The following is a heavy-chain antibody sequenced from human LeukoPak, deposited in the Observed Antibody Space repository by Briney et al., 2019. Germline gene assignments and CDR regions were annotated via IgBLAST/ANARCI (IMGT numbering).Heavy chain of an antibody. CDR2: IKQDGSAK. CDR3: ARWGGGFDY. Sequence: GGSLRLSCAASGFTFSRYWMSWVRQAPGKGLEWVVNIKQDGSAKYYGDSVEGRFTISRDNAKNSLYLQMNSLRAEDTAVYYCARWGGGFDYWGQGTLVTVSS. CDR1: GFTFSRYW. D-gene: IGHD3-16*01. J-gene: IGHJ4*02. V-gene: IGHV3-7*04.